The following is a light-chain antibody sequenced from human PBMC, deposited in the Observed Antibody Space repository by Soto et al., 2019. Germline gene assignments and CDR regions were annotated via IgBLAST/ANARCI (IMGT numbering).Light chain of an antibody. CDR1: QSVSSN. J-gene: IGKJ1*01. Sequence: EIVMTQSPATLSVSPGERVTLSRRASQSVSSNLAWYQQKPGQAPRLLIYGASTRATGIPARFSGSGSGTEFTLTISSLQSEDFAVYYCQQYNNWGTFGQGTRVEIK. CDR3: QQYNNWGT. CDR2: GAS. V-gene: IGKV3-15*01.